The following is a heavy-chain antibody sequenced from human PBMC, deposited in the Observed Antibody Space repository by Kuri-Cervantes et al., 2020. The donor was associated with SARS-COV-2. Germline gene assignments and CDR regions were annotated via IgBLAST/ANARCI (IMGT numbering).Heavy chain of an antibody. CDR1: GFTFSSYA. V-gene: IGHV3-30*04. CDR2: ISYDGSNK. Sequence: GESLKISCAASGFTFSSYAVHWVRQAPGKGLEWVAVISYDGSNKYYADSVKGRFTISRDNSKNTLYLQMNSLRAEDAAVYYCARDPWLGHGQYYFDYWGQGTLVTVSS. D-gene: IGHD6-19*01. J-gene: IGHJ4*02. CDR3: ARDPWLGHGQYYFDY.